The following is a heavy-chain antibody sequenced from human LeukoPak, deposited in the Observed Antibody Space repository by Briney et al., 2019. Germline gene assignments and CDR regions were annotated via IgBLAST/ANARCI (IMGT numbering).Heavy chain of an antibody. Sequence: SETLSLTFTVSGGSISSYYWSWIRQPPGKGLEWIGYIYYSGSTNYNPSLKSRVTISVDTSKNQFSLKLSSVTAADTAVYYCARLYYLTYFDYWGQGTLVTVSS. D-gene: IGHD2/OR15-2a*01. CDR3: ARLYYLTYFDY. CDR2: IYYSGST. CDR1: GGSISSYY. V-gene: IGHV4-59*01. J-gene: IGHJ4*02.